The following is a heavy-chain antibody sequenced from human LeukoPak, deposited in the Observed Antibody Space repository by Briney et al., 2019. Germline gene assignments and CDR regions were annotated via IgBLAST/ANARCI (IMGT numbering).Heavy chain of an antibody. CDR3: ARGSGGFSFDC. D-gene: IGHD2-8*02. CDR2: TYSGGNI. J-gene: IGHJ4*02. V-gene: IGHV3-66*01. Sequence: GGSLRLSCAASGFTVSGNYMSWVRQAPGKGLEWVSVTYSGGNIYYADSVKGRFTISRDNSKNTLNLQMNSLRAEDTAVYYCARGSGGFSFDCWGQGTLVTVSS. CDR1: GFTVSGNY.